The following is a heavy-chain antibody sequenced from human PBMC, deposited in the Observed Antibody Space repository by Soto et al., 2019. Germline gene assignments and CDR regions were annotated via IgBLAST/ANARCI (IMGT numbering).Heavy chain of an antibody. CDR1: GGTFSKFV. V-gene: IGHV1-69*06. CDR2: IIPLFGTT. Sequence: QVQLVQSGAEVKKPGSSVKVSCRASGGTFSKFVVSWVRQAPGQGLEWMGGIIPLFGTTNYAQKFQGRVTITAEKSTTTAYMELRSLRSDATAVYYCASREGVAGPATDISSGYYFDCWGQGTLVTVSS. J-gene: IGHJ4*02. CDR3: ASREGVAGPATDISSGYYFDC. D-gene: IGHD2-15*01.